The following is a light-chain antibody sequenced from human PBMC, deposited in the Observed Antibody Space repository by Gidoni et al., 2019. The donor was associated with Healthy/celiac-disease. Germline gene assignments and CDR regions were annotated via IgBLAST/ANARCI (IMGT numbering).Light chain of an antibody. CDR1: QSISSW. J-gene: IGKJ2*01. CDR2: KAS. Sequence: DLQMTQSPSTLSASVGDRVTITCRASQSISSWLAWYQQKPGKAPKLLIYKASSLESGVPSRFSGSGSGTEFTLTISSLQPDDFATYYCQQYNSYPYVTFGQGTKLEIK. CDR3: QQYNSYPYVT. V-gene: IGKV1-5*03.